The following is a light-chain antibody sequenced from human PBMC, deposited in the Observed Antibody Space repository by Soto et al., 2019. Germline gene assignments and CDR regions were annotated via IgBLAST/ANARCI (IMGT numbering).Light chain of an antibody. Sequence: AIRMTQSPSSFSASTGDRVTITCRASQGISSYLAWYQQKPGKAPKLLIYAASTLQSGVPSRFSGSGSGTAFTLTISCLQSEDFATYSCQQYYSYPWTFGQGTKVEIK. CDR2: AAS. CDR1: QGISSY. J-gene: IGKJ1*01. V-gene: IGKV1-8*01. CDR3: QQYYSYPWT.